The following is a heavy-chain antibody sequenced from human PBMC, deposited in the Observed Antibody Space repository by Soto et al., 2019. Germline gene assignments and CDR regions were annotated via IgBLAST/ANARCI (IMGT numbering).Heavy chain of an antibody. D-gene: IGHD3-3*01. J-gene: IGHJ4*02. Sequence: PGGSLRLSCTASGFTFGDYAMSWVRQAPGKGLEWVGFIRSKAYGGTTEYAASVKGRFTISRDDSKSIAYLQMNSLKTEDTAVYYCTRAGGSYYDFWSGTHYFDYWGQGTRVTVSS. CDR1: GFTFGDYA. CDR2: IRSKAYGGTT. CDR3: TRAGGSYYDFWSGTHYFDY. V-gene: IGHV3-49*04.